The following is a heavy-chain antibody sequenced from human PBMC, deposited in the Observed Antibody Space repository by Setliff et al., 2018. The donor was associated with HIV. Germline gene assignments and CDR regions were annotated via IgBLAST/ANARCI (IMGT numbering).Heavy chain of an antibody. D-gene: IGHD3-16*01. V-gene: IGHV3-53*05. CDR3: AKDGGGLMITFGGVIDY. CDR1: GFTVSSNY. J-gene: IGHJ4*02. CDR2: IYSGGST. Sequence: PGGSLRLSCAASGFTVSSNYMSWVRQAPGKGLEWVSVIYSGGSTYYADSVKGRFTISRENSKNTLYLQMNSLRAEDTAMYYCAKDGGGLMITFGGVIDYWGQGTLVTVSS.